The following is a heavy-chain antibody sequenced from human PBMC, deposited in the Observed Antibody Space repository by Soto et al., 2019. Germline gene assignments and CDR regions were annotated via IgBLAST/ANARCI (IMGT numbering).Heavy chain of an antibody. V-gene: IGHV3-7*03. CDR2: MKKDGSEK. Sequence: PGGSLRLSCAASGFSFGDYWMSWVRQAPGKGLEWVAHMKKDGSEKYYVDSVKGRFTVSRDNTKSSLYLQMSSLRAEDTAVYYCAKLGSGYYTGLYFDYWGQGTLVTVPQ. J-gene: IGHJ4*02. CDR1: GFSFGDYW. D-gene: IGHD3-3*01. CDR3: AKLGSGYYTGLYFDY.